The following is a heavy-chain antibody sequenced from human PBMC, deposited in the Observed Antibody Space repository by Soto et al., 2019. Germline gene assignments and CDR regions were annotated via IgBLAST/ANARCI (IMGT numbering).Heavy chain of an antibody. Sequence: QVQLVQSGVEVKKSGASVKVSCTASGYSFTSDGINWVRQAPGQGLEWMGWISAYNGKTDYAQKYKDRGTLTTDTSTSTADMELTSLISDDTAVYSCARGSDLDHWGQGTLVTVSS. CDR3: ARGSDLDH. J-gene: IGHJ4*02. D-gene: IGHD6-19*01. V-gene: IGHV1-18*01. CDR2: ISAYNGKT. CDR1: GYSFTSDG.